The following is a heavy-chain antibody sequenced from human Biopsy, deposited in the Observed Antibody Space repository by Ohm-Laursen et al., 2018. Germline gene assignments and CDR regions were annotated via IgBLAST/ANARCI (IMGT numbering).Heavy chain of an antibody. Sequence: GSLRLSCAASGFTFSTYAMTWVRQAPGKGLEWVSGISWDSGRIDYADSVKGRFTISRDTSRNTLYMQMNSLRVEDTALYYCARDAEEFDSSGPRFDYWGQGTLVTVSS. CDR1: GFTFSTYA. J-gene: IGHJ4*02. V-gene: IGHV3-23*01. CDR2: ISWDSGRI. CDR3: ARDAEEFDSSGPRFDY. D-gene: IGHD3-22*01.